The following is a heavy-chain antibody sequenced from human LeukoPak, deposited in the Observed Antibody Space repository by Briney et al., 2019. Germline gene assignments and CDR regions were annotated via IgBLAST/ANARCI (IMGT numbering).Heavy chain of an antibody. V-gene: IGHV3-21*01. J-gene: IGHJ3*02. Sequence: PGGSLRLSCVASGFTFSSYSMNWVRQAPGKGLEWVSSISSSSSYIYYADSVKGRFTISRDNAKNSLYLQMNSLRAEDTAVYYCARDQYSSSWYRDRVGDAFDIWGQGTMVTVSS. CDR2: ISSSSSYI. D-gene: IGHD6-13*01. CDR1: GFTFSSYS. CDR3: ARDQYSSSWYRDRVGDAFDI.